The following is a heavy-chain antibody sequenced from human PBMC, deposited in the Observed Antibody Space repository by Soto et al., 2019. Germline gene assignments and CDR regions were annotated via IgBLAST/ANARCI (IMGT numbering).Heavy chain of an antibody. J-gene: IGHJ4*02. V-gene: IGHV1-3*01. D-gene: IGHD2-21*02. Sequence: ASVKVSCKASGYTFTSYAMHWVRQAPGQRLEWMGWINAGNGNTKYSQKFQGRVTITRDTSASTAYMELSSLRSEDTAVYYCARSMVVVTALDYWGKGTLVTVSS. CDR3: ARSMVVVTALDY. CDR1: GYTFTSYA. CDR2: INAGNGNT.